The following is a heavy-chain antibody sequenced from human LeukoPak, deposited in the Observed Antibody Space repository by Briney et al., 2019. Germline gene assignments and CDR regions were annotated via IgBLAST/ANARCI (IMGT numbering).Heavy chain of an antibody. CDR2: INHSGST. Sequence: PSETLSLTCAVYGGSFSGYYWSWIRQPPGKGLEWIGEINHSGSTNYNPSLKSRVTISVDTSKNQFSLKLSSVTAADTAVYYCARGRSNSDFWSGYYGSYYYYRDVGGQGPLVTVSS. D-gene: IGHD3-3*01. CDR1: GGSFSGYY. CDR3: ARGRSNSDFWSGYYGSYYYYRDV. J-gene: IGHJ6*03. V-gene: IGHV4-34*01.